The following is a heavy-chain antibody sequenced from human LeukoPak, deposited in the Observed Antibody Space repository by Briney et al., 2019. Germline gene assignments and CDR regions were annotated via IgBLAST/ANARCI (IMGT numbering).Heavy chain of an antibody. J-gene: IGHJ4*02. D-gene: IGHD3-10*01. CDR1: GGSISSSSYY. V-gene: IGHV4-39*01. CDR3: ARGFGFGGGKFDY. CDR2: IYYSGST. Sequence: SETLSLTCTVSGGSISSSSYYWGWIRQPPGKGLEWIGSIYYSGSTYYNPSLKSRVTISVDTSKNQFSLKLSSVTAADTAVYYCARGFGFGGGKFDYWGQGTLVTVSS.